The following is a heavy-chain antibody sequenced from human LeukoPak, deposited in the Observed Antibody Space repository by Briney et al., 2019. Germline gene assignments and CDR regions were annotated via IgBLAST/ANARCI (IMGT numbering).Heavy chain of an antibody. D-gene: IGHD6-19*01. Sequence: PGGSLRLSCAASGFTFSNYGMHWVRQAPGKGLEWVAIFSNDANGQSHADYADSVRGRFTISRDNSKNTLYLQMNSLRPEDTAVYYCAKEAGDYSSGWYDFGSWGQGTLLTVSS. CDR3: AKEAGDYSSGWYDFGS. CDR1: GFTFSNYG. J-gene: IGHJ4*02. CDR2: FSNDANGQ. V-gene: IGHV3-30*18.